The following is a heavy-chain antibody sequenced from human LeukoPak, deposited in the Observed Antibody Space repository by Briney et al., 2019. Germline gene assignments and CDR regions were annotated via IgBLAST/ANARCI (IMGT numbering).Heavy chain of an antibody. V-gene: IGHV1-18*01. CDR3: ARVPTYYDILTGPTPRDWFDP. J-gene: IGHJ5*02. D-gene: IGHD3-9*01. CDR1: GYTFTSYG. Sequence: ASVKVSCKASGYTFTSYGISWVRQAPGQGLEWMGWISAYNGNTNYAQKLQGRVTMTTDTSTSTAYMELRSLRSDDTAVYYCARVPTYYDILTGPTPRDWFDPWGQGTLVTVSS. CDR2: ISAYNGNT.